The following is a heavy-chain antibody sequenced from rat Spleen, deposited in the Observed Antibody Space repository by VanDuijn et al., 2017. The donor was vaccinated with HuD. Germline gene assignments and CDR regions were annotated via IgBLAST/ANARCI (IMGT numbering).Heavy chain of an antibody. V-gene: IGHV5-29*01. CDR1: GFTFSDYG. CDR2: ISYGDSTGHSRT. D-gene: IGHD1-9*01. CDR3: ARHGYNAYFDY. J-gene: IGHJ2*01. Sequence: EVQLVESGGGLVQPGRPLKLSCPAPGFTFSDYGMAWVRQAPTKGLEWVATISYGDSTGHSRTYYRASVKGRLTKARDNAKGTLFLQMGSVRPGDTATYCCARHGYNAYFDYWGQGVVVRVSS.